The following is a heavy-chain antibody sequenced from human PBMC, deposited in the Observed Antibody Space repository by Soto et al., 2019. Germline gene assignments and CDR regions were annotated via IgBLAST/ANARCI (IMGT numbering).Heavy chain of an antibody. CDR1: GGSINTGDYY. CDR3: ARGVDFEGFSPYGMDV. Sequence: PSETLSLTCTVSGGSINTGDYYWTWIRQPRGKGLGWIGYIYYSGTTYYNPSLKSRVSLSLDTSKNHFSLRLTSVTAADTAVYYCARGVDFEGFSPYGMDVWGQGTTVTVSS. D-gene: IGHD3-3*01. J-gene: IGHJ6*02. V-gene: IGHV4-30-4*01. CDR2: IYYSGTT.